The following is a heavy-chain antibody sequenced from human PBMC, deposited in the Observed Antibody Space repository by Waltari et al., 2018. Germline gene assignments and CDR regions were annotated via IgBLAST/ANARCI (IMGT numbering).Heavy chain of an antibody. J-gene: IGHJ3*02. CDR2: IYSGGST. V-gene: IGHV3-53*01. Sequence: EVQLVESGGGLIQPGGSLRLSCSASGFTVSSNYMSWVRQAPGKGLEWVSVIYSGGSTYYADSVKGRFTISRDNSKNTLYLQMNSLRAEDTAVYYCARNVVRGVIGWCAFDIWGQGTMVTVSS. CDR3: ARNVVRGVIGWCAFDI. CDR1: GFTVSSNY. D-gene: IGHD3-10*01.